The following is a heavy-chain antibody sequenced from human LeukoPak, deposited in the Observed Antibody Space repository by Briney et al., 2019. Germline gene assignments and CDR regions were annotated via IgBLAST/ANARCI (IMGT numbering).Heavy chain of an antibody. Sequence: GGSLRLSCAASASGVSFTSHSMNWVRQAPGKGLEWISYISSSGSYIFYAASVEGRFTVSRDNARNSLYLQMNSLRAEDTAIYYCAREYNSRATFDYWGQGALVIVSS. CDR3: AREYNSRATFDY. D-gene: IGHD1-20*01. CDR2: ISSSGSYI. V-gene: IGHV3-21*05. CDR1: ASGVSFTSHS. J-gene: IGHJ4*02.